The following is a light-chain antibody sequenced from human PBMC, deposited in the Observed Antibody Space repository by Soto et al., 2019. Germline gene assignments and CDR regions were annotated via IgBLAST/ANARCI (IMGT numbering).Light chain of an antibody. V-gene: IGLV1-40*01. CDR2: GNS. CDR3: QSSDSSLNV. CDR1: SSNIGAGYD. Sequence: QSVLTQPPSVSGAPGQRVTISCTGSSSNIGAGYDVHWYQQLPGTAPKLLIYGNSNRPSGVPDRFSGSKSGTSASLDITGLQAEDEADYYCQSSDSSLNVFGTGTKVTVL. J-gene: IGLJ1*01.